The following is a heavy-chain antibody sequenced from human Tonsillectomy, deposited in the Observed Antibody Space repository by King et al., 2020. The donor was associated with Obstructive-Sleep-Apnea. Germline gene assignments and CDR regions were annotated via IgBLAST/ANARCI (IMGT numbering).Heavy chain of an antibody. Sequence: VQLVESGGGLVQPGGSLKLSCAASGFTFSDSAMHWVRQASGKGLEWVGRIRSKANSYATAYAASVKGRFTISRDDSTNTAYLQMNSLKTEDTAVYYCTSSESAMATIVHWGQGTLAT. V-gene: IGHV3-73*01. CDR2: IRSKANSYAT. CDR1: GFTFSDSA. D-gene: IGHD5-24*01. J-gene: IGHJ4*02. CDR3: TSSESAMATIVH.